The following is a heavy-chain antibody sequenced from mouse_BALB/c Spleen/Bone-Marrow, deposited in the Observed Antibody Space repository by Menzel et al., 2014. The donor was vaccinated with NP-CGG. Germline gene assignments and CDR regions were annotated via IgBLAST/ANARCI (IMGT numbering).Heavy chain of an antibody. CDR3: ARDNGYYVDYAMDY. J-gene: IGHJ4*01. D-gene: IGHD2-3*01. CDR1: GFSLTSYG. Sequence: VQGVESGPGLVAPSQSLSITCTVSGFSLTSYGVHWVRQPPGKGLEWLGVIWAGGSTNYNSALMPRLSISKDNSRSQVFLKMNSLQTDDTAMHYCARDNGYYVDYAMDYWGQGTSVTVSS. CDR2: IWAGGST. V-gene: IGHV2-9*02.